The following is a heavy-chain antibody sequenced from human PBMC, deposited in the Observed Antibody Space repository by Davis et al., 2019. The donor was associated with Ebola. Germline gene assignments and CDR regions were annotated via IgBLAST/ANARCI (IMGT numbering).Heavy chain of an antibody. Sequence: PGGSLRLSCAASGFTFSSYSMNWVRQAPGKGLEWVSSISSSSSYIYYADSVKGRFTISRDNAKNSLYLQMNSLRAEDTAVYYCARVRGYCSSTSCYSLDYWGQGTLVTVSS. D-gene: IGHD2-2*02. CDR1: GFTFSSYS. CDR2: ISSSSSYI. J-gene: IGHJ4*02. V-gene: IGHV3-21*01. CDR3: ARVRGYCSSTSCYSLDY.